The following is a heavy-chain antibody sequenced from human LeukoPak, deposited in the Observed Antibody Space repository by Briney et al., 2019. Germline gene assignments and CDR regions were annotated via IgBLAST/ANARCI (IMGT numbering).Heavy chain of an antibody. Sequence: SETLSLTCTVSGGSISAYYWSWIRRPPGKGLEWIGYMYYSGSSNYNPSLKSRVTISVDTSKNQFSLKLNSVTAADTAVYYCARAAGSFDYWGQGTLVTVSS. V-gene: IGHV4-59*08. CDR3: ARAAGSFDY. J-gene: IGHJ4*02. CDR2: MYYSGSS. CDR1: GGSISAYY. D-gene: IGHD3-10*01.